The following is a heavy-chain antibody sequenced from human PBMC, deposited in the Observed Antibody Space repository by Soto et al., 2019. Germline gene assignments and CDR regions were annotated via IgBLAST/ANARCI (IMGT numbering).Heavy chain of an antibody. J-gene: IGHJ6*02. CDR2: ISGSSDVA. D-gene: IGHD1-26*01. Sequence: EVRLAESGGGLVQPGGSLRISCAASGFPFSTTAMNWVRQAPGKGPEWVSLISGSSDVAYYAESVKGRFTSSRDNSKNVLYWQMKSLRVEDTAVSYCAKYRGSFPVFNGLSVWGQGTTVIVSS. V-gene: IGHV3-23*04. CDR1: GFPFSTTA. CDR3: AKYRGSFPVFNGLSV.